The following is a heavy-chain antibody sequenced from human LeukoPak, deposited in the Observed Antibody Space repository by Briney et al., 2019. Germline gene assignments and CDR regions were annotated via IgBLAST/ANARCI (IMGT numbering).Heavy chain of an antibody. Sequence: GASVKVSCKASGYTFTGYYMHWVRQAPGQGPEWMGWINPNSGGTNYAQKFQGRVTMTRDTSISTAYMELSRLRSDDTAVYYCARENTATHYSYYYMDVWGKGTTVTVSS. CDR1: GYTFTGYY. J-gene: IGHJ6*03. CDR3: ARENTATHYSYYYMDV. D-gene: IGHD5-18*01. V-gene: IGHV1-2*02. CDR2: INPNSGGT.